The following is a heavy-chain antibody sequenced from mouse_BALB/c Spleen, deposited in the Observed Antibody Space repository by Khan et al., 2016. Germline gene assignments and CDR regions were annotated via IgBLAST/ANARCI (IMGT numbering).Heavy chain of an antibody. V-gene: IGHV14-3*02. CDR2: IDPANGNT. Sequence: VQLKESGAELVKPGASVKLSCTASGFNIKDTYMHWVKQRPEQGLEWIGRIDPANGNTKYDPKFQGKATITADTSSNTAYLQLSSLTSEDTACYYCYYGSSYFDYGGQGTTLTVSS. CDR1: GFNIKDTY. J-gene: IGHJ2*01. CDR3: YYGSSYFDY. D-gene: IGHD1-1*01.